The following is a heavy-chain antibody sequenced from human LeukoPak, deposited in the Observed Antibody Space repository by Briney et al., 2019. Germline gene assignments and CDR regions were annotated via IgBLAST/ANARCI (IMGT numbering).Heavy chain of an antibody. CDR2: MSYDGNKK. CDR1: GFTFTSYG. Sequence: GGSLRLSCAASGFTFTSYGFHWVRQAPGKALEWVAFMSYDGNKKYGASAKGRFTISRDNAKNTLHLQMNGLRPDDTAVYYCARDPLDISRWANAFDIWGQGTLVTVSS. D-gene: IGHD2-2*03. J-gene: IGHJ3*02. CDR3: ARDPLDISRWANAFDI. V-gene: IGHV3-30*03.